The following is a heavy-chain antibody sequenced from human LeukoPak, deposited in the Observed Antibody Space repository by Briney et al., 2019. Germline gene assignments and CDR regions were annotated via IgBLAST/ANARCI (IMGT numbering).Heavy chain of an antibody. CDR1: GFSFGSYA. Sequence: GGSLRLSCAASGFSFGSYAMSWVRQAAGKGLEWVSEICGSVSGSGDCTHYADSVRGRFTISRDNSKSTLYLQMNSLGVGDTAVYYCAPWPNWFDPWGLGTLVTVSS. V-gene: IGHV3-23*01. CDR2: ICGSVSGSGDCT. CDR3: APWPNWFDP. J-gene: IGHJ5*02.